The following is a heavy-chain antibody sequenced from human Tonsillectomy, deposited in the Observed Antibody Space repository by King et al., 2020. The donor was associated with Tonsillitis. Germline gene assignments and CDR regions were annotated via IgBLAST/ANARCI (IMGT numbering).Heavy chain of an antibody. J-gene: IGHJ4*02. CDR3: ASRGGGYYYDSSVYSLDY. D-gene: IGHD3-22*01. CDR2: IYPGDSDT. V-gene: IGHV5-51*01. CDR1: GYSFTTYW. Sequence: EVQLVESGAEVKKPGESLKISCKGSGYSFTTYWIGWVRQLPGKGLEWMGIIYPGDSDTRYSPSFQGQVTISADKSISTAYLQRSSLKASDTAMYYFASRGGGYYYDSSVYSLDYWGQGTLVTVSS.